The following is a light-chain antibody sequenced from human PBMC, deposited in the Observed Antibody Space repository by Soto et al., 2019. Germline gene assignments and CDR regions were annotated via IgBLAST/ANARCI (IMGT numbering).Light chain of an antibody. CDR2: GAS. V-gene: IGKV3-20*01. CDR1: QSVSSSY. J-gene: IGKJ1*01. CDR3: QQYGSSLRT. Sequence: EIVLTQSPGTLSLSPGERATLYCRASQSVSSSYLAWYQQKPGQAPRLLIYGASSRATGIPDRFSGSGSGTDFTLTISRLEPEDFAVYYCQQYGSSLRTFGQGTKVELK.